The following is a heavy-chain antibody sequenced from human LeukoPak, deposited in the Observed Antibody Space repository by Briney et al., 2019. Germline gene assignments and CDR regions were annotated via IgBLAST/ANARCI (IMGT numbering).Heavy chain of an antibody. CDR3: ATDPVGYCSANGCYSVDY. CDR2: FDPEDGET. J-gene: IGHJ4*02. Sequence: ASVKVSCKVSGYTLTELSMHWVRQAPGKGLEWMGGFDPEDGETIYAQKFQGRVTMTEDTSTDTAYMELTSLRSDDTATYYCATDPVGYCSANGCYSVDYWGQGTLVTVSS. D-gene: IGHD2-15*01. V-gene: IGHV1-24*01. CDR1: GYTLTELS.